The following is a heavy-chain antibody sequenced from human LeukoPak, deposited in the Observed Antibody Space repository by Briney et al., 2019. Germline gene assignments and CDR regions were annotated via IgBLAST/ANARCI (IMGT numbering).Heavy chain of an antibody. J-gene: IGHJ5*02. Sequence: LETLSLTCTVSGGSISSSSYYWGWIRQPPGKGLEWIGSIYYSGSTYYNPSLKSRVTISVDTSKNQFSLKLSSVTAADTAVYYCASFYYYGSGSYSLYNWFDPWGQGTLVTVSS. D-gene: IGHD3-10*01. CDR2: IYYSGST. CDR3: ASFYYYGSGSYSLYNWFDP. V-gene: IGHV4-39*01. CDR1: GGSISSSSYY.